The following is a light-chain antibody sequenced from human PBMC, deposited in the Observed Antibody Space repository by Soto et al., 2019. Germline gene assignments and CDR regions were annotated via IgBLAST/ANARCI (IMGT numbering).Light chain of an antibody. V-gene: IGKV3-11*01. CDR3: QQRSNWPT. CDR2: DAS. J-gene: IGKJ4*01. CDR1: QSVSSY. Sequence: EIVLTQSPATLSLSPGERATLSCRASQSVSSYLAWYQQKPGQAPRLLIYDASNRATGIPARFSGSGSGTDFTLTISSLEPEVFAVYYCQQRSNWPTCGGGTKVEIK.